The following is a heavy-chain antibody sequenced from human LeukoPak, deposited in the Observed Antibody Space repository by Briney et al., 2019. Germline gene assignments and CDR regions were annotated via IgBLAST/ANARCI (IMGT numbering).Heavy chain of an antibody. J-gene: IGHJ6*02. V-gene: IGHV4-59*01. CDR1: GGSINSYY. CDR3: ARGAGNYYFYGMDV. Sequence: SETLSLTCTISGGSINSYYWSWIRQSPGKGLEWIGHIYYSGSTNYNPSLKSRVTVSVDTSKNQFSLKLSSVTAADTAVYYCARGAGNYYFYGMDVWGQGTTVTVSS. CDR2: IYYSGST.